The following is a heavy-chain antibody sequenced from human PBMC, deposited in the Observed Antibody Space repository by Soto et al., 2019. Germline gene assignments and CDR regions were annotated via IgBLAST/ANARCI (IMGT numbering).Heavy chain of an antibody. CDR1: GYTFTGYY. D-gene: IGHD5-12*01. J-gene: IGHJ4*02. Sequence: APVKGSCKASGYTFTGYYLHCVRQAPGQGLEWMGWINPNSGGTNYAQKFQGWVTMTRDTSISTAYMELSRLRSDDTAVYYCARERRDGYNCDSHFGSHFAYRGQGTLVTVSS. V-gene: IGHV1-2*04. CDR3: ARERRDGYNCDSHFGSHFAY. CDR2: INPNSGGT.